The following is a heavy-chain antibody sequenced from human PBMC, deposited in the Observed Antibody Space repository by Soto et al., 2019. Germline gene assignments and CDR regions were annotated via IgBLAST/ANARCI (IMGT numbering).Heavy chain of an antibody. CDR1: GGSISSGGYY. J-gene: IGHJ6*02. V-gene: IGHV4-31*03. CDR3: ARRGYYHDSSGFGMDI. D-gene: IGHD3-22*01. CDR2: IYYSGST. Sequence: QVQLQESGPGLVKPSQTLSLTCTVSGGSISSGGYYWSWIRQHPGKGLEWIGYIYYSGSTYYNPSLKSRVTISVDPSKNQFSLKLSSVTAADTAVYYCARRGYYHDSSGFGMDIWGQGTTVTVSS.